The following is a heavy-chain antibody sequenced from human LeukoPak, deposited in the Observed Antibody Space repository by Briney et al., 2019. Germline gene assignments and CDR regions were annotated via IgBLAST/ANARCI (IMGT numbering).Heavy chain of an antibody. V-gene: IGHV3-23*01. J-gene: IGHJ4*02. CDR2: ISGSGGST. D-gene: IGHD3-22*01. CDR3: AKDLAGRYDSSGYSGY. CDR1: GFTFSSYA. Sequence: GGSLRLSCAASGFTFSSYAMSWVRQAPGKGLEWVSAISGSGGSTYYADSVKGRFTISRDNSKNTLYPQMNSLRAEDTAVYYCAKDLAGRYDSSGYSGYWGQGTLVTVSS.